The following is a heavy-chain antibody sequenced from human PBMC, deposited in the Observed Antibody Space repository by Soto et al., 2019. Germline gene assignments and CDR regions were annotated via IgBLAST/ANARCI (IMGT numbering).Heavy chain of an antibody. D-gene: IGHD6-19*01. CDR1: GGTFSSYA. CDR3: ARDRVAVAGSPDYYYGMDV. Sequence: VASVKVSCKASGGTFSSYAISWVRQAPGQGLEWMGGIIPIFGTTNYAQKFQGRVTVTADESTSTAYMQLSSLRSEDTAVYYCARDRVAVAGSPDYYYGMDVWGQGTTVTVSS. CDR2: IIPIFGTT. J-gene: IGHJ6*02. V-gene: IGHV1-69*13.